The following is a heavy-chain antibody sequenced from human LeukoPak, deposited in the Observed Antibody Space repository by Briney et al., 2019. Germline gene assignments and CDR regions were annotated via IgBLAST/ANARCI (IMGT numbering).Heavy chain of an antibody. Sequence: GGSLRLSCAASGFTFSTYAMSWVRQAPGKGLEWVSAISGSGGNTHYADSVKGRFTISRDNSKNTLYVQMNSLRVEDTAVYYCTQGARADTYCYFDLWGRGTLVTVAS. J-gene: IGHJ2*01. CDR1: GFTFSTYA. CDR2: ISGSGGNT. V-gene: IGHV3-23*01. CDR3: TQGARADTYCYFDL. D-gene: IGHD3-16*01.